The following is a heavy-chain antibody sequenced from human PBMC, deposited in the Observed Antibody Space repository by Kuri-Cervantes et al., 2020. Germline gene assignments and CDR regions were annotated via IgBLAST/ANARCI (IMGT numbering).Heavy chain of an antibody. J-gene: IGHJ6*03. D-gene: IGHD2-2*01. Sequence: SVKVSCKASGGTFSSYAISWVRQAPGQGLEWMGGIIPIFGTANYAQKFQGRVTITADESTSTAYMELSSLRSEDTAVYYCASIRHCSSTSCYLYYYYYMDAWGKGTTVTVSS. CDR1: GGTFSSYA. CDR3: ASIRHCSSTSCYLYYYYYMDA. V-gene: IGHV1-69*13. CDR2: IIPIFGTA.